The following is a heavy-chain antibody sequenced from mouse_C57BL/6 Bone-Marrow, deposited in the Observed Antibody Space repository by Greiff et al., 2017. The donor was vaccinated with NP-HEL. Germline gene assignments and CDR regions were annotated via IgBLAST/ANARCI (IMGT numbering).Heavy chain of an antibody. CDR3: ASLYYYGSRINWYFDV. V-gene: IGHV3-6*01. J-gene: IGHJ1*03. CDR1: GYSITSGYY. Sequence: VQLQESGPGLVKPSPSLSLTCSVTGYSITSGYYWNWIRQFPGNKLEWMGYISYDGSNNYNPSLKNRISITRDTSKNQFFLKLNSVTTEDTATYYCASLYYYGSRINWYFDVWGTGTTVTVSS. CDR2: ISYDGSN. D-gene: IGHD1-1*01.